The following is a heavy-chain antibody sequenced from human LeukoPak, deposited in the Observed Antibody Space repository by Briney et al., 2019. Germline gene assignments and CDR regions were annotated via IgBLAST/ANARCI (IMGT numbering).Heavy chain of an antibody. D-gene: IGHD3-9*01. CDR2: MNPNSGNT. CDR1: GYTFTSYD. J-gene: IGHJ4*02. V-gene: IGHV1-8*01. Sequence: ASVKVSCKASGYTFTSYDINWVRQATGQGLEWMGRMNPNSGNTGYAQKFQGRVTMTRNTSISTAYMELSSLRSEDTAVYYCARMYYDILTGYPNFDYWGQGTLVTVSS. CDR3: ARMYYDILTGYPNFDY.